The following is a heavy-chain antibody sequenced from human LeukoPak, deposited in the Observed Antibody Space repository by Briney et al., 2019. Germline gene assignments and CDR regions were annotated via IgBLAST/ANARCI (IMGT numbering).Heavy chain of an antibody. J-gene: IGHJ4*02. Sequence: PGGSLRLSCTASGFTFSSYSMNWVRQAPGKGLEWVSSISTSSSYIYYADSVKGRFTISRDNAKNSLYLQMNSLRAENTAVYYCARAGAIYDILTGYFDYWGQGTPVTVSS. CDR2: ISTSSSYI. D-gene: IGHD3-9*01. CDR3: ARAGAIYDILTGYFDY. V-gene: IGHV3-21*01. CDR1: GFTFSSYS.